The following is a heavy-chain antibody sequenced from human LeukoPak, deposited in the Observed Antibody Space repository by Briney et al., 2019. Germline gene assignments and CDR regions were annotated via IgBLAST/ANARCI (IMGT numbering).Heavy chain of an antibody. CDR3: ARAAGEDSSSWTNWFDP. D-gene: IGHD6-13*01. CDR1: GYTFTSYA. CDR2: INPANGYT. J-gene: IGHJ5*02. V-gene: IGHV1-3*01. Sequence: GASVKVSCKASGYTFTSYAMHWVRQAPGQTFEWLGWINPANGYTKYSQEFQGRVSITRDTSISTAYMELSRLRSDDTAVYYCARAAGEDSSSWTNWFDPWGQGTLVTVSS.